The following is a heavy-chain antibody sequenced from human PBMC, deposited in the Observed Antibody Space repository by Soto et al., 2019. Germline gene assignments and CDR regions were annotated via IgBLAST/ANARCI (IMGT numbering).Heavy chain of an antibody. V-gene: IGHV3-66*01. J-gene: IGHJ4*02. D-gene: IGHD3-10*01. CDR2: IYSDGKT. Sequence: EVQLVESGGGLVQPGGSLRLSCAVSGFTVNNNYMSWVRQAPGKGPEWISVIYSDGKTDYAESVRGRFTVSRDTFKNTLDIQMNSLRAEDTARYYCTRDSSYYGAGRGVLDYWGQGTLVTVSS. CDR3: TRDSSYYGAGRGVLDY. CDR1: GFTVNNNY.